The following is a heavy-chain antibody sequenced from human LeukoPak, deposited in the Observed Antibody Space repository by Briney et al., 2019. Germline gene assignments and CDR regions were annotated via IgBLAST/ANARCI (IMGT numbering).Heavy chain of an antibody. CDR1: GFTFDEYV. CDR2: ISGDGRST. D-gene: IGHD4-17*01. CDR3: AKAHLPNYGDLQFDS. Sequence: PGGSLRLSCAASGFTFDEYVMHWVRQAPGKGLEWVSLISGDGRSTFYADSVEGRLTISRDNSKNSLYLHMNSLRPEDTALYFCAKAHLPNYGDLQFDSWGQGTLVTVSS. J-gene: IGHJ4*02. V-gene: IGHV3-43*02.